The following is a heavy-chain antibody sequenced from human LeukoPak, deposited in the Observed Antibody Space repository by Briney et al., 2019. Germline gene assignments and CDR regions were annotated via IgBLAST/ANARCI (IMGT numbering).Heavy chain of an antibody. D-gene: IGHD5-12*01. Sequence: SETLSLTCTVSGGSLSSYYWSWSRHPPGKGLEWSGYIYYSGGTKYNPSPKSRVTISVDTSKNQFSLKLSSVTAADTAVYYCARDGPGYSGYDVRSYYYYGMDVRGKGTTVTVSS. CDR2: IYYSGGT. CDR3: ARDGPGYSGYDVRSYYYYGMDV. CDR1: GGSLSSYY. V-gene: IGHV4-59*01. J-gene: IGHJ6*04.